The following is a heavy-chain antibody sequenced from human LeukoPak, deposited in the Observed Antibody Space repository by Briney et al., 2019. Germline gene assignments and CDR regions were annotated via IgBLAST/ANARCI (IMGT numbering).Heavy chain of an antibody. CDR3: ARGTRGYCSSTSCYVILGDFDY. D-gene: IGHD2-2*01. CDR2: ISSSSSTI. J-gene: IGHJ4*02. Sequence: PGGSLRLSCAASGFTFSSYSMNWVRQAPGKGLEWVSYISSSSSTIYYADSVKGRFTISRDNAKNSLYLQMNSLRAEDTAVYYCARGTRGYCSSTSCYVILGDFDYWGQGTLVTVSS. CDR1: GFTFSSYS. V-gene: IGHV3-48*01.